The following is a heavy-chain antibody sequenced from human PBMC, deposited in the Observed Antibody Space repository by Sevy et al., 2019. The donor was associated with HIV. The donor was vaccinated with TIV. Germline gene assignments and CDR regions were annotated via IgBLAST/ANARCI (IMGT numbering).Heavy chain of an antibody. V-gene: IGHV3-30-3*01. CDR2: ISYDGNNK. CDR1: GFTFSSYA. Sequence: GGSLRLSCAASGFTFSSYALHWVRQAPGKGLEWVAVISYDGNNKYYADSVKGRFTISRDNSKNTLHLQMNSLRAEDTAVYYCARWCGSYLLWGQGTLVTVSS. J-gene: IGHJ4*02. D-gene: IGHD1-26*01. CDR3: ARWCGSYLL.